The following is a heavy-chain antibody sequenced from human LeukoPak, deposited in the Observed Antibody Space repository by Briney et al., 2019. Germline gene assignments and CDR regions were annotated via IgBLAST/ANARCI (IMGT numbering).Heavy chain of an antibody. CDR3: ARRQQWLVRGYYYYYGMDV. J-gene: IGHJ6*02. CDR1: GYTFTGYY. Sequence: ASVKVSCKASGYTFTGYYMHWVRQAPGQGLEWMGWINPNSGGTNYAQKFQGRVTMTRDTSTSTAYMELSRLRSDDTAVYYCARRQQWLVRGYYYYYGMDVWGQGTTVTVSS. D-gene: IGHD6-19*01. V-gene: IGHV1-2*02. CDR2: INPNSGGT.